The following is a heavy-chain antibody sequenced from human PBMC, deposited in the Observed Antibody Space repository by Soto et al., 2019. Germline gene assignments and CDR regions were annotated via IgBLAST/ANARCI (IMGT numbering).Heavy chain of an antibody. V-gene: IGHV3-53*01. CDR1: GFTVSSNY. J-gene: IGHJ2*01. CDR2: IYSGGST. Sequence: HPGGSLRLSCAASGFTVSSNYMTWVRQAPGKGLEWVSAIYSGGSTYYADFVKGRFTISRDNSKSTVYLQMNSLRAEDTAVYYCARIPYCSRGSCYSGWYFDLWGRGTLVTVSS. D-gene: IGHD2-15*01. CDR3: ARIPYCSRGSCYSGWYFDL.